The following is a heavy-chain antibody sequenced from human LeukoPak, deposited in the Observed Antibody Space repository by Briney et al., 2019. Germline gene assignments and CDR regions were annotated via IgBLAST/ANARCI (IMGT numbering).Heavy chain of an antibody. Sequence: GGSLRLSCAASGFTFSRYWMSWVRQAPGKGLEWVASINQDESAKFYVDSVKGRFTISRDNSKNTLYLQMSSLRAEDTAVYYCAKVITMIVVANYFDYWGQGTLVTVSS. J-gene: IGHJ4*02. CDR1: GFTFSRYW. CDR2: INQDESAK. D-gene: IGHD3-22*01. V-gene: IGHV3-7*03. CDR3: AKVITMIVVANYFDY.